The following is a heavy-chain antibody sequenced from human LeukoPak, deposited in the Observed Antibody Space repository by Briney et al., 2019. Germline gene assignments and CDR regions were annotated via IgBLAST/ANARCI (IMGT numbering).Heavy chain of an antibody. V-gene: IGHV1-2*02. D-gene: IGHD3-22*01. CDR2: INPYNGAT. CDR1: GYTFTVYL. J-gene: IGHJ4*02. CDR3: ARGGGSKGIIEVTRYDY. Sequence: ASVKVSCKASGYTFTVYLVNWVRQAPGQGLEWMGWINPYNGATKYTQKFHGRVTLSGDPSINTAYVELSRLKFDDTAMYYCARGGGSKGIIEVTRYDYWGQGTLVTVSS.